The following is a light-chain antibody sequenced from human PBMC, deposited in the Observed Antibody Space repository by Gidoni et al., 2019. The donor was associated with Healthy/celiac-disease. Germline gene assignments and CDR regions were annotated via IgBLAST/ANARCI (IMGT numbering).Light chain of an antibody. CDR3: MQALQTPIT. CDR2: LGS. V-gene: IGKV2-28*01. J-gene: IGKJ5*01. CDR1: QSLLTSNGYND. Sequence: EIVMTQTPLCLPVTRGEPASISCRSSQSLLTSNGYNDLDWYLQKPGQSPQLLIYLGSNRASGVPDRFSGSGSGTDFTLKISRVEAEDVGVYYCMQALQTPITFGQGTRLEIK.